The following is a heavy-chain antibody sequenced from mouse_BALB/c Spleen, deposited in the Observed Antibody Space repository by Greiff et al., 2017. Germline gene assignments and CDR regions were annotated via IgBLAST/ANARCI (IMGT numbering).Heavy chain of an antibody. Sequence: QVQLKESGAELARPGASVKMSCKASGYTFTSYTMHWVKQMPGQGLEWIGYINPSSGYTNYNQKFKDKATLTADKSSSTAYMQLSSLTSEDSAVYYCARDDGLDYWGQGTTLTVSS. CDR1: GYTFTSYT. V-gene: IGHV1-4*01. CDR2: INPSSGYT. CDR3: ARDDGLDY. D-gene: IGHD2-3*01. J-gene: IGHJ2*01.